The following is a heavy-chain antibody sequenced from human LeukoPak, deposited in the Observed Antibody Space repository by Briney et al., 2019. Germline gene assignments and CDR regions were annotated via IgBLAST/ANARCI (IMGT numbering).Heavy chain of an antibody. V-gene: IGHV3-30*04. J-gene: IGHJ4*02. CDR1: GFTFSSYA. Sequence: EGSLRLSCAASGFTFSSYAMHWVRQAPGKGLEWVAVISYDGSNKYYADSVKGRFTISRDNSKNTLYLQMNSLRAEDTAVYYCARDWNEYYFDYWGQGTLVTVSS. CDR3: ARDWNEYYFDY. CDR2: ISYDGSNK. D-gene: IGHD1-1*01.